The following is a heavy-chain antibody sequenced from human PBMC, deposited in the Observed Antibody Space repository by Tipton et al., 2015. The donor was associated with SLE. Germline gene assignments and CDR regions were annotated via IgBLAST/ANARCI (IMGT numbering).Heavy chain of an antibody. CDR3: VAAGTQYY. Sequence: RSLRLSCTASGFTFGDYVMNWVRQAPGKGLEWVGFIKSKTYGGTTEYAASVKGRFSISRDDSKSIAYLQLNSLKTEDTAVYYCVAAGTQYYWGQGTLVTVSS. CDR1: GFTFGDYV. J-gene: IGHJ4*02. V-gene: IGHV3-49*04. CDR2: IKSKTYGGTT. D-gene: IGHD6-13*01.